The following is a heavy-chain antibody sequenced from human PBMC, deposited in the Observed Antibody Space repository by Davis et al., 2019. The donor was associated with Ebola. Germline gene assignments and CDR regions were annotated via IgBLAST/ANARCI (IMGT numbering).Heavy chain of an antibody. D-gene: IGHD2-15*01. CDR3: ARGVDTTLASWSDALDV. V-gene: IGHV3-74*01. CDR2: INSDGSTT. CDR1: RFTFSDSW. J-gene: IGHJ3*01. Sequence: HTGGSLRLSCAASRFTFSDSWMHWVRQVPGKGLEWVARINSDGSTTHYADSVKGRSTISRDNAKNTLYLQMDSLSDDDTALYYCARGVDTTLASWSDALDVWGQGTMVTVSS.